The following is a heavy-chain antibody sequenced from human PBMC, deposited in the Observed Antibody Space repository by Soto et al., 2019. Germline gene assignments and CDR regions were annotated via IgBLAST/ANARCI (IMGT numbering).Heavy chain of an antibody. CDR1: GYTFTSYD. CDR3: ARLITIVRGPPSGDDDFDS. Sequence: ASVKVSCTASGYTFTSYDINWVRQAPGQGLEWMGWMNPNSGNTGYAQKFQGRVTMTRNTSISTDYMELSSLRSEDTAVYYCARLITIVRGPPSGDDDFDSWGQGRMVTVSS. D-gene: IGHD3-10*01. V-gene: IGHV1-8*01. J-gene: IGHJ3*02. CDR2: MNPNSGNT.